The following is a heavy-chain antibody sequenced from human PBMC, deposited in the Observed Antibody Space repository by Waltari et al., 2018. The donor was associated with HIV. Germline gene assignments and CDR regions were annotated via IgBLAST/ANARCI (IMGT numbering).Heavy chain of an antibody. J-gene: IGHJ4*01. CDR1: GGSISSSSYY. V-gene: IGHV4-39*01. Sequence: QLQLQESGPGLVKPSETLSLTCTVSGGSISSSSYYWGWIRQPPGKGLEWIGRIYYSGSTYYNPSLKSRVTISVDTSKNQFSLKLSSVTAADTAVYYCARAVQGYCSGGSCENYFDYWGQEPWSPSPQ. CDR3: ARAVQGYCSGGSCENYFDY. D-gene: IGHD2-15*01. CDR2: IYYSGST.